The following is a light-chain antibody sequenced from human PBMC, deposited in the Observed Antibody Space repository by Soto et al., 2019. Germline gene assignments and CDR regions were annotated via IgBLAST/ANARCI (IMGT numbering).Light chain of an antibody. CDR2: KAS. CDR1: QSISTW. J-gene: IGKJ1*01. V-gene: IGKV1-5*03. Sequence: DIQMTQSPSTLSASVGDRVTITCRASQSISTWLAWYQQKPGKAPKLLIYKASSLQSGVPSRLSGSGSGTEFTLTISSLQPDDFATYYCQQYNISPWTFGQGTKVELK. CDR3: QQYNISPWT.